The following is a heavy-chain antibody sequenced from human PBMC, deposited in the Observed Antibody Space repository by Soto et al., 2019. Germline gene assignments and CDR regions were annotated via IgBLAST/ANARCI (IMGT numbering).Heavy chain of an antibody. CDR1: GFSLSTRGVA. CDR3: AHRPRGYAYYFDY. D-gene: IGHD5-12*01. V-gene: IGHV2-5*02. Sequence: QITLKESGPTLVKPTQTLTLTCTFSGFSLSTRGVAVGWFRQPPGKALEWLALISWDEDKWYSPSLKSRLTSADDTSKNQVVLTMTHMDPVDTATYYCAHRPRGYAYYFDYWGQGTLVTVSS. CDR2: ISWDEDK. J-gene: IGHJ4*02.